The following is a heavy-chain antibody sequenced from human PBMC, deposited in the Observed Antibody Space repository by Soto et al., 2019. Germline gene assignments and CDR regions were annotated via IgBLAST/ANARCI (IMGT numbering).Heavy chain of an antibody. D-gene: IGHD3-10*01. V-gene: IGHV1-18*01. CDR1: GYTFTSYG. CDR3: ASATDGSGSYYRPFDP. J-gene: IGHJ5*02. Sequence: ASVKVSCTASGYTFTSYGIIWVRQAPGQGLEWMGWISAYNGNTNYAQKLQGRVTMTTDTSTSTAYMELRSLRSDDTAVYYCASATDGSGSYYRPFDPWGQGTLVTVSS. CDR2: ISAYNGNT.